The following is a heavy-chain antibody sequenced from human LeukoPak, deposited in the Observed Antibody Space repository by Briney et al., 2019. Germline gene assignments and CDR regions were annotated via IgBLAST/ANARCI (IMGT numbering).Heavy chain of an antibody. J-gene: IGHJ5*02. CDR1: GFTFSSYS. CDR3: ARGFPVAGP. CDR2: ISSSSSTI. V-gene: IGHV3-48*01. D-gene: IGHD6-19*01. Sequence: PGGSLRLSCAASGFTFSSYSMNWVRQAPGKGLEWVSYISSSSSTIYYADSVKGRFTISRDNAKNSLYLQMNSLRAEDTAVYYCARGFPVAGPWGQGTLVTVSS.